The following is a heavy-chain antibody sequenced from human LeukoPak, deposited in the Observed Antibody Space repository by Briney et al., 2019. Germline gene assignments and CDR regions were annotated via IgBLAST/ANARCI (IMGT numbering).Heavy chain of an antibody. CDR1: GYSISSGYY. CDR3: ARGDIVVVVAASFFDY. CDR2: IYHSGST. J-gene: IGHJ4*02. Sequence: SETLSLTCTVSGYSISSGYYWGWIRQPPGKGLEWIGSIYHSGSTYYNPSLKSRVTISVDTSKNTFSLKLSSVTAADTAVYYCARGDIVVVVAASFFDYCGQGTLVTASS. D-gene: IGHD2-15*01. V-gene: IGHV4-38-2*02.